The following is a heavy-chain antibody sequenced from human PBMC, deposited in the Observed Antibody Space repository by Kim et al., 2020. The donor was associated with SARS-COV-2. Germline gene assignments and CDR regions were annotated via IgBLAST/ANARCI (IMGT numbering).Heavy chain of an antibody. V-gene: IGHV4-34*01. CDR1: GGTFSGYY. D-gene: IGHD3-10*01. CDR3: ARSPSRGDGFFFDS. Sequence: SETLSLTCAVYGGTFSGYYWNWIRQPPGKGLEWIGQINHSGSTTYNSSLESRVTMSVDTSKNQFSLKVSSVTAADTAVYYCARSPSRGDGFFFDSWGRGTPITVSS. J-gene: IGHJ4*02. CDR2: INHSGST.